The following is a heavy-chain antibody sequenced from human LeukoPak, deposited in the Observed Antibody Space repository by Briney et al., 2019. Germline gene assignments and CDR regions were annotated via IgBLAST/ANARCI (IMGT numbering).Heavy chain of an antibody. CDR3: ARVHYQYYMDV. D-gene: IGHD3-10*01. CDR2: IYDSGNE. V-gene: IGHV4-39*01. Sequence: SETLSLTCTVSGGSISTSAFYWGWIRQPPGKGLEWIGSIYDSGNEFYNPSLKSRVTISADTSKNQFSLKLNSVTAADTAMYYCARVHYQYYMDVWGKGTTVTVSS. J-gene: IGHJ6*03. CDR1: GGSISTSAFY.